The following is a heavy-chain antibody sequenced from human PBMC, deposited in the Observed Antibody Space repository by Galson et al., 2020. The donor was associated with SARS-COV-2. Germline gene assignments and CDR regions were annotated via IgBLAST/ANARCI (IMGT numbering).Heavy chain of an antibody. CDR3: TRGAAGYDFWSGSAYTHMDV. V-gene: IGHV3-74*01. J-gene: IGHJ6*02. CDR1: GFTFQSDW. Sequence: GGSLRPSCPASGFTFQSDWMHWVRQVPGKGLMWVPRINTEGKRTLYADSVRGRFTISRDNAKNTLFLQMDSLRADDTAIDYCTRGAAGYDFWSGSAYTHMDVWGQGTTVTVSS. D-gene: IGHD3-3*01. CDR2: INTEGKRT.